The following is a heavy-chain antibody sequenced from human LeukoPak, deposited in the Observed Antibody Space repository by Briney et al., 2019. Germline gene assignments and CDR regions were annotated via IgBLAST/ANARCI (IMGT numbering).Heavy chain of an antibody. CDR1: GFTFSSYA. J-gene: IGHJ4*02. CDR2: ISGSGGST. V-gene: IGHV3-23*01. D-gene: IGHD4-17*01. Sequence: GGSLRLSCAASGFTFSSYAMSWVRQAPGKGLEWVSAISGSGGSTYYADSVKGRFTISRDNAKNSLYLQMNSLRAEDAAVYYCARDLYGDYVFDYWGQGTLVTVSS. CDR3: ARDLYGDYVFDY.